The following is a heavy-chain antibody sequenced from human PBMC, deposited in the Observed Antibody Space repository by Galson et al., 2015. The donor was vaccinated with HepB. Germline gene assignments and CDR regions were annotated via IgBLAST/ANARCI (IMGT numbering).Heavy chain of an antibody. V-gene: IGHV3-33*01. CDR1: GFTFNRHG. CDR3: AREALVTVPAFDL. CDR2: TWHDGSNQ. Sequence: SLRLSCAASGFTFNRHGMHWIRQTPGKGLEWVAATWHDGSNQLYADSMKGRFTISRDNAKNTVYLLMNNLTPEDTAVYFCAREALVTVPAFDLWGQGTLVTVSS. J-gene: IGHJ4*02. D-gene: IGHD2-21*02.